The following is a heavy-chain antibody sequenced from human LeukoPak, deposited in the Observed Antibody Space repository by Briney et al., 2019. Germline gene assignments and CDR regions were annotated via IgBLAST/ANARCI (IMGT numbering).Heavy chain of an antibody. V-gene: IGHV5-51*01. Sequence: GESLKISCKGSGYRFNAYWIAWVRQMPGKGLEWMGIIFPDDSDTRYSPSFQGQVTISADKSVRTAYLQWSSLKASDTAMYYCARPNITSYYDSRGYDAFDVWGQGTMVTVSS. CDR3: ARPNITSYYDSRGYDAFDV. CDR1: GYRFNAYW. J-gene: IGHJ3*01. D-gene: IGHD3-22*01. CDR2: IFPDDSDT.